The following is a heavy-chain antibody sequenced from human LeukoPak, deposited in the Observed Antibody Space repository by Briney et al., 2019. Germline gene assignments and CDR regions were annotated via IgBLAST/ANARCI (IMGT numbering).Heavy chain of an antibody. CDR1: GGTFSSYT. D-gene: IGHD3-10*01. J-gene: IGHJ4*02. V-gene: IGHV1-69*02. CDR3: ARAISIMVRGVMAAHY. CDR2: IIPILSIA. Sequence: SVKVSCKASGGTFSSYTISWVRQAPGQGLEWMGRIIPILSIANYAQKFQGRVTMTRDTSTSTVYMELSSLRSEDTAVYYCARAISIMVRGVMAAHYWGQGTLVTVSS.